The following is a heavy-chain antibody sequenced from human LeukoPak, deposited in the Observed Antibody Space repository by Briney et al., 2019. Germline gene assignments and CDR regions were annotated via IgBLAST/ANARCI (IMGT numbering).Heavy chain of an antibody. V-gene: IGHV3-23*01. CDR3: AQGYLSGGFAH. Sequence: SGGYLRLSCTVSGFSVSNSGMSWVRQAPGKGLELISAISVDGETALYADSVKGRFIISSDNSKNTLYLQMSSLRAEATAVYYGAQGYLSGGFAHWGQGTLVSVSS. CDR2: ISVDGETA. CDR1: GFSVSNSG. D-gene: IGHD2-15*01. J-gene: IGHJ4*02.